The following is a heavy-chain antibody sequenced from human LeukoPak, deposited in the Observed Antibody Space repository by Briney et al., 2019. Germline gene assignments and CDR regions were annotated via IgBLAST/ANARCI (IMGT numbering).Heavy chain of an antibody. CDR3: ARVIDYDISGYYLGY. CDR2: INDSGST. Sequence: SETLSLTCAVYGGSFSGYYWSWIRQPPGKGLEWIGEINDSGSTSCSPSLKSRVSISVDTSKNQFSLKLSSVTAADTAVYYCARVIDYDISGYYLGYWGQGKPGHRFL. J-gene: IGHJ4*02. V-gene: IGHV4-34*01. CDR1: GGSFSGYY. D-gene: IGHD3-22*01.